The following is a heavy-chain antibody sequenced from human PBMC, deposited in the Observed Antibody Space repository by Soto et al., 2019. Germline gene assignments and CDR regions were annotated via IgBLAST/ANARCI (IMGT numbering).Heavy chain of an antibody. V-gene: IGHV4-34*01. CDR3: AKDTMVAAARRGLVV. CDR1: GGSFSGYY. Sequence: SETLSLTCAVYGGSFSGYYWSWIRQPPGKGLEWIGEINHSGSTNYNPSLKSRVTISVDTSKNQFSLKLSSVTAADTAVYYCAKDTMVAAARRGLVVWGQGTTVTVSS. D-gene: IGHD6-13*01. CDR2: INHSGST. J-gene: IGHJ6*02.